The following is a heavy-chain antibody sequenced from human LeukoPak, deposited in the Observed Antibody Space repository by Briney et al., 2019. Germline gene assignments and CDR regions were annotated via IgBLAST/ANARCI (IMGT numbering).Heavy chain of an antibody. Sequence: GRSLRLSCAASGFTFSSYAMHWVRQAPGKGLEWVAVISYDGSNKYYADSVKGRFTISRDNSKNTLYLQMNSLRAEDTAVYYCAKVRGLRFLEWLPDVYYYYYGMDVWGQGTTVTVSS. CDR1: GFTFSSYA. CDR3: AKVRGLRFLEWLPDVYYYYYGMDV. D-gene: IGHD3-3*01. CDR2: ISYDGSNK. J-gene: IGHJ6*02. V-gene: IGHV3-30*04.